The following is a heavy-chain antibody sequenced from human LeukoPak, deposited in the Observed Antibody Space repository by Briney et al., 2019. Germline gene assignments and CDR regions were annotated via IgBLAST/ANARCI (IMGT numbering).Heavy chain of an antibody. CDR1: GFTFSSYW. D-gene: IGHD3-22*01. J-gene: IGHJ4*02. CDR2: IKQDGSEK. V-gene: IGHV3-7*01. Sequence: PGGSLRLSCAASGFTFSSYWMSWVRQAPGKGLEWVANIKQDGSEKYYVDSVKGRFTISRDNAKNSLYLQMNSLRAEDTAVYYCARGSGYYFTPFGYWSQGTLVTVSS. CDR3: ARGSGYYFTPFGY.